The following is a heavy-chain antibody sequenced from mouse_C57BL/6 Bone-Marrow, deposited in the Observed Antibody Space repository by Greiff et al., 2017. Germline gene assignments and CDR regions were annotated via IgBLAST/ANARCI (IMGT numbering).Heavy chain of an antibody. Sequence: EVHLVESGGGLVKPGGSLKLSCAASGFTFSSYAMSWVRQTPEKRLEWVATISDGGSYTYYPDNVKGRFTISRDNAKNNLYLQMGHLKSEDTAMYYCARDPITSPYWGQGTTLTVSS. V-gene: IGHV5-4*01. J-gene: IGHJ2*01. D-gene: IGHD1-1*01. CDR2: ISDGGSYT. CDR3: ARDPITSPY. CDR1: GFTFSSYA.